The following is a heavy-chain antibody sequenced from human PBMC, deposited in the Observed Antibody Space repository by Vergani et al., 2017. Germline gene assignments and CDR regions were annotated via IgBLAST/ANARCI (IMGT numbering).Heavy chain of an antibody. V-gene: IGHV1-18*01. J-gene: IGHJ6*03. Sequence: QVQLVQSGVELKKPGASVKVSCKASGYTFTSYGISWVRQAPGQGLEWMGWISAYNGNTNYAQKLQGRVTMTTDTSTSTAYMELRSLRSDDTAVYYCARELPHGDYPYYYYYMDVWGKGTTVTVSS. CDR2: ISAYNGNT. CDR3: ARELPHGDYPYYYYYMDV. CDR1: GYTFTSYG. D-gene: IGHD4-17*01.